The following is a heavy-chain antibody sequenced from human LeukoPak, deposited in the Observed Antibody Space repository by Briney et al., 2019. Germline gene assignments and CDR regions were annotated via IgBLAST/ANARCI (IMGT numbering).Heavy chain of an antibody. J-gene: IGHJ4*02. CDR3: ARQVGPDY. Sequence: PGGSLRLSCTASGFTFRNYAMAWFRQAPAKGLEWVSAISGSGANRYFEDSVKGRFTISRDNSRNALYLQMNSLRAEDTAVYFCARQVGPDYWGQGTLVTVSS. CDR2: ISGSGANR. V-gene: IGHV3-23*01. CDR1: GFTFRNYA.